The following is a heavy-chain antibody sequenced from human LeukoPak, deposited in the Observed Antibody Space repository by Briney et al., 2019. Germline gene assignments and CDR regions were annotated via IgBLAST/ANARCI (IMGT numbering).Heavy chain of an antibody. J-gene: IGHJ6*04. Sequence: PGGSLRLFCASSAFTFTAYSMNWVRQAPGEGLEWISFISSSGHYIYYADSLKGRFTISRDNANSSLYLQISTLKAEDTAVYYCTRQWLRVMDVWGKGTTVTVSS. D-gene: IGHD6-19*01. CDR2: ISSSGHYI. CDR3: TRQWLRVMDV. V-gene: IGHV3-21*01. CDR1: AFTFTAYS.